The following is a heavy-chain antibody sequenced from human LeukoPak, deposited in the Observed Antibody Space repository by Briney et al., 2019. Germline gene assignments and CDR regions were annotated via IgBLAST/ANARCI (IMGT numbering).Heavy chain of an antibody. D-gene: IGHD7-27*01. CDR1: GFTFDDYA. CDR2: ISWNSGSI. Sequence: GGSLRLSCAASGFTFDDYAMHWVRQAPGKGLEWVSGISWNSGSIGYADSVKGRFTISRDNAMNSLYLQMNSLRAEDTALYYCAKDRSLAGALTQFDYWGQGTLVTVSS. V-gene: IGHV3-9*01. J-gene: IGHJ4*02. CDR3: AKDRSLAGALTQFDY.